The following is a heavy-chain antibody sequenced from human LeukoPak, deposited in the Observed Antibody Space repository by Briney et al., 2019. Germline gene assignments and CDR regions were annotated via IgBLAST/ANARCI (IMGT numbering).Heavy chain of an antibody. CDR3: ARSITMVRGVTPYLDY. J-gene: IGHJ4*02. CDR2: ISAYNGNT. V-gene: IGHV1-18*01. Sequence: ASVKVSCKASGYTFTSYGISWVRQAPGQGLEWMGWISAYNGNTNYAQKLQGRVTMTTDTSTSTAYMELRSLRSDDTAVYYCARSITMVRGVTPYLDYWGQGTLVTVSS. CDR1: GYTFTSYG. D-gene: IGHD3-10*01.